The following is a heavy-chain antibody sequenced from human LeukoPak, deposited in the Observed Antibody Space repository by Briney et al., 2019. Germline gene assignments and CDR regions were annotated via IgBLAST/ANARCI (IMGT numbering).Heavy chain of an antibody. Sequence: GGSLRLSCAASGFPFSSYGMHWVRQAPGKGLEWVAFVRYDGSSEYYADSVKGRFTISRDNSKNTLYLQMNSLRAEDTAVYYCAKDPGPAAIPHYMDVWGKGTTVTVSS. CDR1: GFPFSSYG. CDR2: VRYDGSSE. J-gene: IGHJ6*03. V-gene: IGHV3-30*02. D-gene: IGHD2-2*02. CDR3: AKDPGPAAIPHYMDV.